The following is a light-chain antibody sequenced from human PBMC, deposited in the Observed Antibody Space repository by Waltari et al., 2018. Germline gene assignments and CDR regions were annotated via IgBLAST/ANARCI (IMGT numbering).Light chain of an antibody. CDR2: WAP. CDR3: QQFYSTPLT. Sequence: DIVMTQSPDSLAVSLGERATINCKSSQSVLYSYNNKNSLAWYQQKPGQPPKFLIHWAPTRESGVPDRFSGSGSGTDFTLTISSLQAEDVAVYYCQQFYSTPLTFGGGTKVEIK. J-gene: IGKJ4*01. V-gene: IGKV4-1*01. CDR1: QSVLYSYNNKNS.